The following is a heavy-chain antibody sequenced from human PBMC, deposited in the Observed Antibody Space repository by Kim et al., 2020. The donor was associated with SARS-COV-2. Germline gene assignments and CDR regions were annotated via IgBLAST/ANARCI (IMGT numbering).Heavy chain of an antibody. Sequence: ADSVKGRFTISRDNSKNTLYLQMNSLRAEDTAVYYCARMGIAAELDAFDIWGQGTMVTVSS. CDR3: ARMGIAAELDAFDI. D-gene: IGHD6-13*01. V-gene: IGHV3-33*01. J-gene: IGHJ3*02.